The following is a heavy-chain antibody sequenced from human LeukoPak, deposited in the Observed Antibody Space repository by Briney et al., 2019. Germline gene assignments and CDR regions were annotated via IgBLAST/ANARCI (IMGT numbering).Heavy chain of an antibody. V-gene: IGHV3-21*04. CDR3: ARDPLRYLRVGHYDY. J-gene: IGHJ4*02. Sequence: GGSLRLLCGASGFTFSNSAMNWVRQVPGRALEGVSSKDYDRSHIYCAASVRGRFTISRDNARNSVYLQMNSLRVEDTAVYYCARDPLRYLRVGHYDYWGQGTLVAVSS. D-gene: IGHD3-9*01. CDR2: KDYDRSHI. CDR1: GFTFSNSA.